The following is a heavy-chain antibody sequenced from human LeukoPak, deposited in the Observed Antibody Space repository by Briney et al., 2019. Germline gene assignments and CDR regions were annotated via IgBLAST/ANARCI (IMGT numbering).Heavy chain of an antibody. J-gene: IGHJ6*02. CDR1: GGSISSYY. CDR3: ARELVRGVDLFHYYYYGMDV. V-gene: IGHV4-4*07. Sequence: PSETLSLTCTVSGGSISSYYWSWIRQPAGKGLEWIERIYTSGSTNYNPSLKSRVTMSVDTSKNQFSLKLSAVTAADTAVYYCARELVRGVDLFHYYYYGMDVWGQGTTVTVSS. D-gene: IGHD3-10*01. CDR2: IYTSGST.